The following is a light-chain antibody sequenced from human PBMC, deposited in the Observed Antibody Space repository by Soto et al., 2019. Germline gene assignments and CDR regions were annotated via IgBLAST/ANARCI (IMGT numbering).Light chain of an antibody. CDR2: GAS. Sequence: EIVLTQSPGTLSLSPGERATLSCRASQTITSRYVAWYQQKLDQAPRLLIYGASNRATGIPDRFSGSGSGTDFTLTINSLEPEGFAVYYCQQYDNSPPTFGPGTTVDI. V-gene: IGKV3-20*01. J-gene: IGKJ3*01. CDR3: QQYDNSPPT. CDR1: QTITSRY.